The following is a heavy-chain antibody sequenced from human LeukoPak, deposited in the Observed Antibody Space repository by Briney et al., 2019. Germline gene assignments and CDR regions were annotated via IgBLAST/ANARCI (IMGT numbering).Heavy chain of an antibody. V-gene: IGHV5-51*01. CDR1: GYSFTSYW. CDR2: IYPGDSDT. CDR3: ARRGYISTYGMDV. J-gene: IGHJ6*02. Sequence: GESLKISCKGSGYSFTSYWIGWVRQMPGKGLEWMGIIYPGDSDTRYSPSFQGQVTISADKSISTAYLQWSSLKASDTATYYCARRGYISTYGMDVWGQGTTVTVSS. D-gene: IGHD5-18*01.